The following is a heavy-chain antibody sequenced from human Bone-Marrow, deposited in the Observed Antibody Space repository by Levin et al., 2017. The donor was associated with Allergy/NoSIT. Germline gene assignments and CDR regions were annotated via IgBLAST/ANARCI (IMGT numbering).Heavy chain of an antibody. V-gene: IGHV1-69*13. D-gene: IGHD4-17*01. Sequence: AASVKVSCKASGDTTRGYAISWVRQAPGQGLEWMGGIVPMSATRNYAQRFQGRVTITADESTSAAYIEVNSLRSDDTAVYYCATTREPGPSTVTTVDYWGQGTRVTVSS. CDR1: GDTTRGYA. CDR2: IVPMSATR. CDR3: ATTREPGPSTVTTVDY. J-gene: IGHJ4*02.